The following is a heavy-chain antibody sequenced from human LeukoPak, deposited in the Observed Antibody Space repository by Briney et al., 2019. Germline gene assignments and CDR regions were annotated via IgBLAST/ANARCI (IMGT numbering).Heavy chain of an antibody. V-gene: IGHV4-4*07. CDR3: ARDQGSYPYCFDS. J-gene: IGHJ4*02. CDR1: GGSISSYY. CDR2: IYTSGST. Sequence: SETLPLTCTVSGGSISSYYWSWIRQPAGKGLEWIGRIYTSGSTSYNPSLKSRVTMSVDTSKNQFSLQLSSVTAADTAVYYCARDQGSYPYCFDSWGQGTLVTVSS. D-gene: IGHD1-26*01.